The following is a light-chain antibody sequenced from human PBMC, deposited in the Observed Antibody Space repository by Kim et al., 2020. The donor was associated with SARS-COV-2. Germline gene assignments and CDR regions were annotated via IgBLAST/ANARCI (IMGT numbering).Light chain of an antibody. Sequence: ASVGDRVTITCRASQSISSYLNWYQQKPGKAPKLLIYAASSLQSGVPSRFSGSGSGTDFTLTISSLQPEDFATYYCQQSYSTPQLTFGGGTRWRLN. CDR3: QQSYSTPQLT. V-gene: IGKV1-39*01. CDR2: AAS. CDR1: QSISSY. J-gene: IGKJ4*01.